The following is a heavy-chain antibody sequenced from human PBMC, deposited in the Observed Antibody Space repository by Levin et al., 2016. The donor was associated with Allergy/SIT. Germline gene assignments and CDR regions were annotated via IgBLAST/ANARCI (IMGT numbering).Heavy chain of an antibody. Sequence: WVRQAPGQGLEWMGWIDPNSGGTNYAQKFQGRVTMTRDTSISTAYMELSRLRSDDTAVYYCARDRIGDYYDTSWFDPWGQGTLVTVSS. V-gene: IGHV1-2*02. CDR2: IDPNSGGT. CDR3: ARDRIGDYYDTSWFDP. J-gene: IGHJ5*02. D-gene: IGHD3-22*01.